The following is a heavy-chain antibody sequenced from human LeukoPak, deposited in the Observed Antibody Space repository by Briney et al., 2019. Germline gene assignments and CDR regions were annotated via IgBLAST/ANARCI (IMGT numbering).Heavy chain of an antibody. Sequence: PSETLSLTCAVYGGSFSGYYWSWIRQPPGKGLEWIGEINHSGSTNYNPSLKSRVTISVDTSKNQFSLKLSFVTAADTAVYYCARSFLPFDYWGQGTLVTVSS. CDR2: INHSGST. J-gene: IGHJ4*02. CDR3: ARSFLPFDY. D-gene: IGHD3-16*02. V-gene: IGHV4-34*01. CDR1: GGSFSGYY.